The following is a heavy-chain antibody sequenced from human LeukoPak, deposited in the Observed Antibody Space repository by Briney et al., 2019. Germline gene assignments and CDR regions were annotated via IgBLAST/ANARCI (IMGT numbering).Heavy chain of an antibody. J-gene: IGHJ6*03. CDR1: GAPLSRYS. Sequence: SETLSLTCTVSGAPLSRYSWSWIRLPPGEGLEWIGYIYYSGSTNYNPSLKSRVTISVDTSKNQFSLKLSSVTAADTAVYYCAGRYGDYYYYYMDVWGKGTTVTVSS. D-gene: IGHD4-17*01. CDR3: AGRYGDYYYYYMDV. CDR2: IYYSGST. V-gene: IGHV4-59*01.